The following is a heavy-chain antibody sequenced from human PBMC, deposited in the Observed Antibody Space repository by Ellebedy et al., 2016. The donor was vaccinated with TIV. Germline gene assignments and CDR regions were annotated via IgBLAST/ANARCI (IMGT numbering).Heavy chain of an antibody. Sequence: GESLKISXEVSGFTFSNFWMAWVRQVPGKGLEWVASIKLDGSEKYYVDSVKGRFTISRDNAKNSLFLQMNSLRAEDTAVYYCARGRVTLVWGQGTLVTVSS. CDR1: GFTFSNFW. J-gene: IGHJ4*02. D-gene: IGHD5-18*01. V-gene: IGHV3-7*01. CDR2: IKLDGSEK. CDR3: ARGRVTLV.